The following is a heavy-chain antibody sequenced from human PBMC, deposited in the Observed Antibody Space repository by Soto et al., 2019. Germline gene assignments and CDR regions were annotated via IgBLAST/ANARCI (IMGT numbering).Heavy chain of an antibody. D-gene: IGHD2-8*02. CDR2: ISSTGSGT. J-gene: IGHJ4*02. CDR3: VRDLHEHLATDALRVAN. CDR1: GFTFSSYE. Sequence: GGSLRLSCAASGFTFSSYEMHWVRQAPGKGLEWISYISSTGSGTLYADSVRGRFTMSRDNTKNSVSLQMSSLRAEDTAVYYCVRDLHEHLATDALRVANWGQGAHVTV. V-gene: IGHV3-48*03.